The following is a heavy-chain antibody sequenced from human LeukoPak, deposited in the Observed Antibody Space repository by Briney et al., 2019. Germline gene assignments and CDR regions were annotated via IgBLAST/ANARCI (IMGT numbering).Heavy chain of an antibody. CDR1: GGSISSYY. J-gene: IGHJ4*02. Sequence: KSSETLSLTCTVSGGSISSYYWSWIRQPPGKGLEWIGYIYYSGSTNYNPSLKSRVTISVDTSKNQFPLKLSSVTAADTAVYYCARLYDSSGYYPYYFDYWGQGTLVTVSS. CDR2: IYYSGST. D-gene: IGHD3-22*01. CDR3: ARLYDSSGYYPYYFDY. V-gene: IGHV4-59*01.